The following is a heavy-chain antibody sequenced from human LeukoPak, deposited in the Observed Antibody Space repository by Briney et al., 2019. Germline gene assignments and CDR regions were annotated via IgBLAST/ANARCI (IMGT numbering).Heavy chain of an antibody. CDR1: GFTFSNAW. CDR2: IKSKTDGGTT. V-gene: IGHV3-15*01. Sequence: GGSLRLSCAASGFTFSNAWMSWVRQAPGKGLEWVGRIKSKTDGGTTDYAAPVKGRFTISRDDSKNTLYLQMNSLKTEDTAVYYCTTDGQYVWGSYRLYYFDYWGQGTLVTVSS. J-gene: IGHJ4*02. D-gene: IGHD3-16*02. CDR3: TTDGQYVWGSYRLYYFDY.